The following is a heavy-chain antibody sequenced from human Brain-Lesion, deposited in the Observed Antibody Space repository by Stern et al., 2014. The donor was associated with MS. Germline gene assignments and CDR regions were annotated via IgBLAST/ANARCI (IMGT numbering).Heavy chain of an antibody. CDR3: ARGERWFDS. J-gene: IGHJ5*01. CDR1: GFTFSNYW. V-gene: IGHV3-74*02. D-gene: IGHD3-10*01. Sequence: VQLVESGGGLVQPGGSLRLSCAASGFTFSNYWMHWVRQAPGKGLVWVSRVNNDGRRTSYADSVKGRFTMSRDNAKNTLYLQMNSLRVDDTAIYYCARGERWFDSWGQGTLVTVSS. CDR2: VNNDGRRT.